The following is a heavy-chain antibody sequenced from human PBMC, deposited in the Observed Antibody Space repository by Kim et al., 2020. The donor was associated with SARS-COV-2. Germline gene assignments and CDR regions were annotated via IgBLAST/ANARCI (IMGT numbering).Heavy chain of an antibody. CDR1: GLSFDDSA. J-gene: IGHJ6*04. V-gene: IGHV3-30-3*01. CDR3: ARGNNHESQWLSDYYNGMDV. Sequence: GGSLRLSCAASGLSFDDSAMNWVRQAPGKGLEWLAVISSDGSNKGYADSVKGRFTISRDNSKRTLYLQMNSPRVEDTGVYYCARGNNHESQWLSDYYNGMDVWGKGTAVTVSS. D-gene: IGHD5-12*01. CDR2: ISSDGSNK.